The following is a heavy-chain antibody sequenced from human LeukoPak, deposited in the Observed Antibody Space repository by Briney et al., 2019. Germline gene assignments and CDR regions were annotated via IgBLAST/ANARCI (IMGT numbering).Heavy chain of an antibody. J-gene: IGHJ6*03. CDR3: ARDHLRGDPHMDV. CDR1: GYTFTGYY. D-gene: IGHD3-10*01. Sequence: ASVKVSCKASGYTFTGYYMYWVRQAPGQGLEWMGWINPNSGGTNYAQNFQGRVTMTRDTSISTAYMELSRLRSDDTAVYYCARDHLRGDPHMDVWGKGTTVTISS. CDR2: INPNSGGT. V-gene: IGHV1-2*02.